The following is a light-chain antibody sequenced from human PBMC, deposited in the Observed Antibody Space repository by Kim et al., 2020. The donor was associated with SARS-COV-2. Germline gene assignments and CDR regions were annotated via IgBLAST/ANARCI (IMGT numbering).Light chain of an antibody. CDR2: EVS. CDR3: SSYTSSSTVV. V-gene: IGLV2-18*02. CDR1: SSDVGSYNR. J-gene: IGLJ2*01. Sequence: QSALTQPPSVSGSPGQSVTISCTGTSSDVGSYNRVSWYQQPPGTAPKLMIYEVSNRPSWVPDRFSGSKSGNTASLTISGLQAEDEADYYCSSYTSSSTVVFGGGTQLTVL.